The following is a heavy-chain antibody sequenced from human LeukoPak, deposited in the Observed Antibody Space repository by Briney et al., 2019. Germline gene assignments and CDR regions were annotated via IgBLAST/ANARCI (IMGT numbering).Heavy chain of an antibody. J-gene: IGHJ4*02. CDR1: GGSISSYY. CDR3: ARGKQNSYYGSGSLKYYFDY. CDR2: IYYSGST. D-gene: IGHD3-10*01. Sequence: PSETLSLTCAVSGGSISSYYWSWIRQPPGKGLEWIGYIYYSGSTNYNPSLKSRVTISVDTSKNQFSLKLSSVTAADTAVYYCARGKQNSYYGSGSLKYYFDYWGQGTLVTVSS. V-gene: IGHV4-59*01.